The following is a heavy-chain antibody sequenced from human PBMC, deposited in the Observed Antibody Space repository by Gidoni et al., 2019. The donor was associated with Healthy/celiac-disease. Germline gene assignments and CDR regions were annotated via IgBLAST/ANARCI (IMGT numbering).Heavy chain of an antibody. Sequence: QVQLQESVPGLVKPSETLPLACTVSGGSISSYYWCWFRQTPGKGLEWIGYIYYSGSTNYNHSLKSRVTISVDTSKNQFSLKLSSVTAADTAVYYCARAPNSSGWYYYYYYYYMDVWGKGTTVTVSS. D-gene: IGHD6-19*01. J-gene: IGHJ6*03. CDR1: GGSISSYY. CDR2: IYYSGST. V-gene: IGHV4-59*01. CDR3: ARAPNSSGWYYYYYYYYMDV.